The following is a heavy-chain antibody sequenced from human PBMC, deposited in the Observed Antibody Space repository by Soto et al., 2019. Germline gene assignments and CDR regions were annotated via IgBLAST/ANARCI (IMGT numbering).Heavy chain of an antibody. V-gene: IGHV3-72*01. J-gene: IGHJ4*02. CDR3: SRVDPSAKCPDY. Sequence: PGGSLRLSCTVSPISEFRFSDQYMDWVRQAPGKGLEWVGRSRNRVNNLSTAYAASVQGRFTISRDESKNTVYLQKNSLKTDDTAVYYCSRVDPSAKCPDYWGQGTLVTVSS. CDR2: SRNRVNNLST. CDR1: PISEFRFSDQY. D-gene: IGHD2-15*01.